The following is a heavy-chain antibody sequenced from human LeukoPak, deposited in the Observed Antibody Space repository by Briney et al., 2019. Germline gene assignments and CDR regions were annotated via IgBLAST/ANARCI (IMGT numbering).Heavy chain of an antibody. CDR3: AKEPHYGDYFNWFDP. CDR1: GFTFSSYG. Sequence: GGSLRLSCAASGFTFSSYGMHWVRQAPGKGLEWVAVISYDGSNKYYADSVKGRFTISRDNSKNTLHLQMNSLRAEDTAVYYCAKEPHYGDYFNWFDPWGQGTLVTVSS. D-gene: IGHD4-17*01. J-gene: IGHJ5*02. V-gene: IGHV3-30*18. CDR2: ISYDGSNK.